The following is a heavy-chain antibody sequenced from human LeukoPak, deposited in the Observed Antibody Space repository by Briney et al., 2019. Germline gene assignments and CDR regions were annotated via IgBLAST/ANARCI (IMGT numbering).Heavy chain of an antibody. CDR2: INHSGST. J-gene: IGHJ3*02. CDR1: GGSFSGYY. D-gene: IGHD5-18*01. CDR3: ARRDRGIRGYSYGPRDHDAFDI. V-gene: IGHV4-34*01. Sequence: PSETLSLTCAVYGGSFSGYYWSWIRQPPGKGLEWIGEINHSGSTNYNPSLKSRVTISVDTSKNQFSLKLSSVTAADTAVYYCARRDRGIRGYSYGPRDHDAFDIWGQGTMVTVSS.